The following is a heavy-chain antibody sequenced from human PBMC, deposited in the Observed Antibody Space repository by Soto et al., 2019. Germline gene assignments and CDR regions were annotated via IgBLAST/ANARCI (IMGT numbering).Heavy chain of an antibody. D-gene: IGHD6-6*01. CDR3: ARDSSSSIQDYYYYGMDV. J-gene: IGHJ6*02. CDR2: ISSSGSTI. Sequence: LRLSCAASGFTFSDYYVSWIRQAPGKGLEWVSYISSSGSTIYYADSVKGRFTISRDNAKNSLYLQMNSLRAEDTAVYYCARDSSSSIQDYYYYGMDVWGQGTTGTVSS. V-gene: IGHV3-11*01. CDR1: GFTFSDYY.